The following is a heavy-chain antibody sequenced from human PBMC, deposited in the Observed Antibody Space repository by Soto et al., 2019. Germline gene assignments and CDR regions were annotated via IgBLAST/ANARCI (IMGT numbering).Heavy chain of an antibody. CDR1: GYTFTSYY. CDR2: INPSGGST. V-gene: IGHV1-46*01. CDR3: ARVPAAYCGGDCYSDYLQH. Sequence: GAVKVSCKASGYTFTSYYMHWVRQAPGQGLEWMGIINPSGGSTSYAQKFQGRVTMTRDTPTSTVYMELSSLRSEDTAVYYCARVPAAYCGGDCYSDYLQHWGQGTLVTVSS. D-gene: IGHD2-21*02. J-gene: IGHJ1*01.